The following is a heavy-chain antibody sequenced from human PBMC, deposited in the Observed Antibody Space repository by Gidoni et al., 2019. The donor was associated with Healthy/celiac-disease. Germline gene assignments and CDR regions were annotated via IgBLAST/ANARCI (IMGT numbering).Heavy chain of an antibody. Sequence: QLQLQESGPGLVKPSETLSLTCTVSGGSISSSSYYWGWIRQPPGKGLEWIGSIYYSGSTYYNPSLKSRVTISVDTSKNQFSLKLSSVTAADTAVYYCARHRTSSSSLTYNWFDPWGQGTLVTVSS. V-gene: IGHV4-39*01. J-gene: IGHJ5*02. CDR3: ARHRTSSSSLTYNWFDP. D-gene: IGHD6-6*01. CDR2: IYYSGST. CDR1: GGSISSSSYY.